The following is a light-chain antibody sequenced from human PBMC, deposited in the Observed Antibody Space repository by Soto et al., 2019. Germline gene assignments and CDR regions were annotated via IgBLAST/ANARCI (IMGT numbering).Light chain of an antibody. CDR2: DAS. CDR3: KQYGSSVT. Sequence: EIVLTQSPGTLSVSSGEGATLSCRASQFVTSGHLAWYQQKPGQAPRLLIYDASTRATGIPDRFSGSGSGTDFSLTISRLEPEDFAVYSCKQYGSSVTFGQGTRLEIK. J-gene: IGKJ5*01. V-gene: IGKV3-20*01. CDR1: QFVTSGH.